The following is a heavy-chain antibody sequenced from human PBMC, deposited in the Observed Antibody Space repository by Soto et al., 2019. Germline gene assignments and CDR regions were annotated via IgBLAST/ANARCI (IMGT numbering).Heavy chain of an antibody. Sequence: PTETLYLTSAVYCGSFCGYDWSWIRQPPGKGLEWIGEINHSGSTNYNPSLKSRVTISVDTSKNQFSLKLSSVTAADTAVYYCARRGTISSLGGSWFDPWGKG. CDR2: INHSGST. D-gene: IGHD3-3*01. V-gene: IGHV4-34*01. CDR3: ARRGTISSLGGSWFDP. J-gene: IGHJ5*02. CDR1: CGSFCGYD.